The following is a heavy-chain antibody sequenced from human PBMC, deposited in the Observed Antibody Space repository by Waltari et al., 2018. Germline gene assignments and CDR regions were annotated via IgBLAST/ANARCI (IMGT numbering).Heavy chain of an antibody. V-gene: IGHV4-61*02. CDR3: ARDPPQLADASDI. D-gene: IGHD3-10*01. CDR1: GGSISSGSYY. J-gene: IGHJ3*02. CDR2: IYTSGST. Sequence: QVQLQESGPGLVKPSETLSLTCSVSGGSISSGSYYWTWIRQPAGKGLEWIGRIYTSGSTNYNPSLRSRLTISVDTSNNQFSLKLSSVTAADTAVYYCARDPPQLADASDIWGQGTMVTVSS.